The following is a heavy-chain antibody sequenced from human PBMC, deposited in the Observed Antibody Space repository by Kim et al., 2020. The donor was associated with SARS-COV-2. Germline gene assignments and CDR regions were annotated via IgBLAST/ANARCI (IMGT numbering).Heavy chain of an antibody. CDR2: LNWDSDGI. CDR3: AKDFASVLSSNIAD. V-gene: IGHV3-9*01. J-gene: IGHJ4*02. CDR1: GFSFENAA. D-gene: IGHD3-16*02. Sequence: GGSLRLSCTGSGFSFENAAIHWVRQAPGKGLEWVTGLNWDSDGIVYAASVRGRFSVSRDNAKRSAYLLMHRLRVEDTAFYYCAKDFASVLSSNIADWGQGILVTVSS.